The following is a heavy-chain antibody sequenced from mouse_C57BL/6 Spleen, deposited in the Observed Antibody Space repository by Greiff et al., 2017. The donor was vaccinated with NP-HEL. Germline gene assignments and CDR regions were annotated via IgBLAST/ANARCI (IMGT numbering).Heavy chain of an antibody. Sequence: VQLKESGPGLVAPSQSLSITCTVSGFSLTSYGVHWVRQPPGKGLEWLVVIWSDGSTTYNSALKSRLSISKDNSKSQVFLKMNSLQTDDTAMYYCARHEEDYDGGWFAYWGQGTLVTVSA. CDR1: GFSLTSYG. CDR2: IWSDGST. V-gene: IGHV2-6-1*01. D-gene: IGHD2-4*01. CDR3: ARHEEDYDGGWFAY. J-gene: IGHJ3*01.